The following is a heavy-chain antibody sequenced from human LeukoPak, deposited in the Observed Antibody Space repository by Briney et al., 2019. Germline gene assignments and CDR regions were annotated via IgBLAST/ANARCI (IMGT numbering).Heavy chain of an antibody. Sequence: SETLSLTCTVSGGSISSYYWSWIRQPPGKGLEWIGYIYYSGSTNYNPSLKSRVTISVDTSKNQFSPKLSSVTAADTAVYYCARDYGGNGYYFDYWGQGTLVTVSS. D-gene: IGHD4-23*01. CDR1: GGSISSYY. CDR3: ARDYGGNGYYFDY. CDR2: IYYSGST. J-gene: IGHJ4*02. V-gene: IGHV4-59*01.